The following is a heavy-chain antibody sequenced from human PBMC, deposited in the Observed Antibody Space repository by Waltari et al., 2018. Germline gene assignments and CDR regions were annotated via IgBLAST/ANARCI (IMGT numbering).Heavy chain of an antibody. CDR1: GFTFRNYG. J-gene: IGHJ6*03. V-gene: IGHV3-30*02. D-gene: IGHD6-19*01. CDR3: ARLEGRLAVDPNMDV. CDR2: IRFDGSDE. Sequence: QVQLVESGGGVVQPGGSLRLSCAASGFTFRNYGMHWVRQAPGRGLEWVAFIRFDGSDEYYADSVKGRFTISRDDSKNMLYLQMSSLRPEDTAVYYCARLEGRLAVDPNMDVWGKGTTVTISS.